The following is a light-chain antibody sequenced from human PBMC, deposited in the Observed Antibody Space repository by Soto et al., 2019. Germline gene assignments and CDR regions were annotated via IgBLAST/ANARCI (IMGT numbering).Light chain of an antibody. Sequence: IVMTQSPLSLPFTPGEPASISCRSSQSLLHSNGYNYLDWYLQRPGQSPQLLIFLGSSWASRAPARFSGSGSGTHFTLKISRVAAEDVEIFYCMKALQTPPIFGPGTEVHI. CDR3: MKALQTPPI. V-gene: IGKV2-28*01. CDR2: LGS. J-gene: IGKJ3*01. CDR1: QSLLHSNGYNY.